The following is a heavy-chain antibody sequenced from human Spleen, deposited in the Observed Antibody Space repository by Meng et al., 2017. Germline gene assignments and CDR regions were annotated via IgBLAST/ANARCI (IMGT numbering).Heavy chain of an antibody. Sequence: ASVKVSCKASGYTFTSYGISWVRQVPGQGLEWMGWISPYNGNTKYAQKLQGRVTMTTDTSTNTAYMELRSLISDDTAVYYCATYSSSLYFAFDIWGQGTMVTVSS. J-gene: IGHJ3*02. D-gene: IGHD6-13*01. V-gene: IGHV1-18*01. CDR2: ISPYNGNT. CDR3: ATYSSSLYFAFDI. CDR1: GYTFTSYG.